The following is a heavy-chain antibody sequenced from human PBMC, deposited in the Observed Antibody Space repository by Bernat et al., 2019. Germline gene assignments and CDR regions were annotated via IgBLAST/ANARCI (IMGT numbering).Heavy chain of an antibody. CDR2: IKSITDGGTT. D-gene: IGHD3-22*01. J-gene: IGHJ4*02. V-gene: IGHV3-15*07. CDR1: GFTFSVAW. Sequence: EVQLVESGGGLVKPGGSLRLSCAASGFTFSVAWMNWVRQAPGRGLEWVGRIKSITDGGTTDYAAPVKGRFTISRDDSENTLYLQMNSLKTEDTAVYYCTTDYYDSSGYFTFGYWGQGILVTVSS. CDR3: TTDYYDSSGYFTFGY.